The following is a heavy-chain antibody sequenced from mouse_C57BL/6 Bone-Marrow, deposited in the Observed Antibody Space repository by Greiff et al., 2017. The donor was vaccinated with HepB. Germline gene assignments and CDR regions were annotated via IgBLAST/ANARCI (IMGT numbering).Heavy chain of an antibody. J-gene: IGHJ3*01. D-gene: IGHD2-4*01. Sequence: QVQLQQSGAELARPGASVKMSCKASGYTFTSYTMHWVKQRPGQGLEWIGYINPSSGYTKYNQKFKDKATLTADKSSSTAYMQLSSLTSEDSAVYYCARVGDYVAWFAYWGQGTLVTVSA. CDR2: INPSSGYT. V-gene: IGHV1-4*01. CDR1: GYTFTSYT. CDR3: ARVGDYVAWFAY.